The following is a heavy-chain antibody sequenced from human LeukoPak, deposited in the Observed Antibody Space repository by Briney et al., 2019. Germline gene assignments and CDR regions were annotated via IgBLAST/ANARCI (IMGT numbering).Heavy chain of an antibody. Sequence: GASVKVSCKASGGTFSSYAISRVRQAPGQGLEWMGGIIPIFGTANYAQKFQGRVTITTDESTSTAYMELSSLRSEDTAVYYCARDGSGSYHNYFDYWGQGTLVTVSS. D-gene: IGHD3-10*01. CDR3: ARDGSGSYHNYFDY. CDR2: IIPIFGTA. CDR1: GGTFSSYA. J-gene: IGHJ4*02. V-gene: IGHV1-69*05.